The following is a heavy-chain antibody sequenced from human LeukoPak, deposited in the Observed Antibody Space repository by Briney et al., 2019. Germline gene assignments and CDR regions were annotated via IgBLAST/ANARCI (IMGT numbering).Heavy chain of an antibody. J-gene: IGHJ3*02. CDR3: ASLRMSLRYFDSFPPDDAFDI. CDR2: INHSGST. CDR1: GGSFSGYY. Sequence: SETLSLTRAVYGGSFSGYYWSWIRQPPGKGLEWSGEINHSGSTNYNPSLKSRVTISVDTSKNQFSRKLSSGTAADPAVYYCASLRMSLRYFDSFPPDDAFDIWGQGTMVTVYS. D-gene: IGHD3-9*01. V-gene: IGHV4-34*01.